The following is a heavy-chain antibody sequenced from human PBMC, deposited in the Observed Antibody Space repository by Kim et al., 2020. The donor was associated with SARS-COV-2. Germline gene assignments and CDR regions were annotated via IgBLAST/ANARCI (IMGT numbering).Heavy chain of an antibody. CDR3: SRVSGTFAFGGVVVPRNPQFDY. Sequence: SETLSLTCTVSGGSISSGLYYWSWIRHHPGKGLEWLGYISYSGTTYYNPSLQSRITIAIDTSANQFSLKLTSVTAAYTAVYYCSRVSGTFAFGGVVVPRNPQFDYWGQGSLVSVSS. CDR1: GGSISSGLYY. CDR2: ISYSGTT. V-gene: IGHV4-31*03. J-gene: IGHJ4*02. D-gene: IGHD3-16*02.